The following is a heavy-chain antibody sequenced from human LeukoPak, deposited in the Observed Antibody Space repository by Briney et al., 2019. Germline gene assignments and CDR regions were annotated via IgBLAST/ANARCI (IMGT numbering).Heavy chain of an antibody. CDR2: ISGSGGST. V-gene: IGHV3-23*01. J-gene: IGHJ4*02. CDR1: GIIFGEYA. CDR3: AKDGGYYDSSGYYFY. Sequence: GGSLRLSCTTSGIIFGEYAMSWVRQAPGKGLEWVSAISGSGGSTYYADSVKGRFTISRDNSKNTLYLQMNSLRAEDTAVYYCAKDGGYYDSSGYYFYWGQGTLVTVSS. D-gene: IGHD3-22*01.